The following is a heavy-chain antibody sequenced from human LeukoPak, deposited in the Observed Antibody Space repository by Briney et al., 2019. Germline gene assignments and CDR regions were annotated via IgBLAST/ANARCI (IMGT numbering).Heavy chain of an antibody. CDR1: GFTFRNYW. V-gene: IGHV3-7*05. CDR2: INQDGSVK. D-gene: IGHD2-15*01. Sequence: SGGSLRLSCTASGFTFRNYWMTWVRQAPGEGLEWVANINQDGSVKNHVDSVKGRFTISRDNAKNSLYLQMNSLRPEDTAIYYCARGAPSRDSDDYWGQRTLVTVSS. CDR3: ARGAPSRDSDDY. J-gene: IGHJ4*02.